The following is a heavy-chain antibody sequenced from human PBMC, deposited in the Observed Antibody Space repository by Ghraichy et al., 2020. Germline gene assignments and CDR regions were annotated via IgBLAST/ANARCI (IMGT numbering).Heavy chain of an antibody. D-gene: IGHD3-16*01. V-gene: IGHV7-4-1*02. CDR2: INTNSGNP. Sequence: ASVKVSCKISGYTFTSLGINWVRQAPGQGLDWMGWINTNSGNPIYAQGLRGRFLCSLYTTVSTAYLEISNLEAEDTAVYYCARDNRIGGKDLDYWGQGTLVIVSS. CDR3: ARDNRIGGKDLDY. J-gene: IGHJ4*02. CDR1: GYTFTSLG.